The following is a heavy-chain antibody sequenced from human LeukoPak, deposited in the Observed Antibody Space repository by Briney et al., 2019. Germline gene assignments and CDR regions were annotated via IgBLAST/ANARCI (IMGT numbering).Heavy chain of an antibody. CDR3: ARSTGWSSDLFDY. CDR2: VYTSGTT. V-gene: IGHV4-4*07. J-gene: IGHJ4*02. CDR1: GGSISGYY. D-gene: IGHD6-19*01. Sequence: SETLSLTCTVSGGSISGYYWNWIRQPDGKGLEWIGRVYTSGTTNYSPSLKSRITMSMDTSKNQFSLRLISVTAADTAVYYCARSTGWSSDLFDYWGQGTLVTVSS.